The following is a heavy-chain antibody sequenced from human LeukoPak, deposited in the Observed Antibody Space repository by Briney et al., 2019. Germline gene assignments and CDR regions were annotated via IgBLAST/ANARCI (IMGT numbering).Heavy chain of an antibody. Sequence: SVKVSCKASGGTFSSYAISWVRQAPGKGLEWMGGIIPMINTPKYAQRFQGRVSITADESTSTGYMEVSSLRSEDTAVYYCAIFQGTYGDNDNDFWGQGTLVTVSS. CDR3: AIFQGTYGDNDNDF. J-gene: IGHJ4*02. D-gene: IGHD4-17*01. CDR1: GGTFSSYA. V-gene: IGHV1-69*13. CDR2: IIPMINTP.